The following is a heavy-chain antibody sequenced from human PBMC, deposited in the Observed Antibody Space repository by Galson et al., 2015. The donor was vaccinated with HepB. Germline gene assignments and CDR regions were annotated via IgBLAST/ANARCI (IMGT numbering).Heavy chain of an antibody. V-gene: IGHV1-3*01. D-gene: IGHD3-9*01. Sequence: SVKVSCKASGYTFTSYAMHWVRQAPGQRFEWMGWINAGNGNTKDSQKFQGRVTITRDTSASTAYMELSSLRSEDTAVYYCARDSYDLLTGSPSFDYWGQGTLVTVSS. CDR2: INAGNGNT. CDR3: ARDSYDLLTGSPSFDY. J-gene: IGHJ4*02. CDR1: GYTFTSYA.